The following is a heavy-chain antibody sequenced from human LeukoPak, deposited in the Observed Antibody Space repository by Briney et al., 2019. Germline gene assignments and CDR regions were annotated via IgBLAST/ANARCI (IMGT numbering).Heavy chain of an antibody. V-gene: IGHV4-59*01. Sequence: PSETLSLTCTVSGGSISSYYWSWIRQPPGKGLEWIGYTYYSGSTNYNPSLKSRVTISVDTSKNQFSLKLSSVTAADTAVYYCARGRTYNWFDPWGQGTLVTVSS. CDR1: GGSISSYY. D-gene: IGHD3-10*01. CDR2: TYYSGST. J-gene: IGHJ5*02. CDR3: ARGRTYNWFDP.